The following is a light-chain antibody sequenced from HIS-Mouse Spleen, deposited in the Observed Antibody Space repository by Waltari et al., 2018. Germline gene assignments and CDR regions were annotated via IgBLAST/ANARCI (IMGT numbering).Light chain of an antibody. CDR2: EDS. CDR3: YSTDSSGNHRV. CDR1: ALPKKY. Sequence: SYELTQPPSVSVSPGQTARITCSGDALPKKYAYWYQQKSGQAPVLVIYEDSKRPSGNPERFSGYSSGTMATLTISGAQVEDEADYYCYSTDSSGNHRVFGGGTKLTVL. V-gene: IGLV3-10*01. J-gene: IGLJ2*01.